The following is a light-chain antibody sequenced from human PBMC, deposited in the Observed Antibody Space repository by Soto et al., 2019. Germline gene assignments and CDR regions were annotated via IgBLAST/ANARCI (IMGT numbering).Light chain of an antibody. J-gene: IGKJ2*01. CDR1: QSVSSSY. Sequence: EIVLTQSPGTLSLSPGERATLSCRASQSVSSSYLAWYQQKPGQAPRLLIYGASSRATGIPDRFSGTGSGTDFTLTSSRLEREDFSVYYCQQYGSSPPYTFGQGTKLEIK. V-gene: IGKV3-20*01. CDR2: GAS. CDR3: QQYGSSPPYT.